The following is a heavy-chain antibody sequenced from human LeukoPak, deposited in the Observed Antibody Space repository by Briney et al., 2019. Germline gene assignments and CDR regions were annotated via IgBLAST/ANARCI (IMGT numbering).Heavy chain of an antibody. Sequence: SGPTLVNPTQTLTMTCTFSGFSLNTRGVGVGWIRQPPGRALEWLALIYWDDDRRYSPSLKSRLTITKDTSKNQVVLTMTNMDPVDTATYFCAHRKNYYDSSVFDNWGQGTLVTVSS. V-gene: IGHV2-5*02. CDR2: IYWDDDR. CDR3: AHRKNYYDSSVFDN. CDR1: GFSLNTRGVG. J-gene: IGHJ4*02. D-gene: IGHD3-22*01.